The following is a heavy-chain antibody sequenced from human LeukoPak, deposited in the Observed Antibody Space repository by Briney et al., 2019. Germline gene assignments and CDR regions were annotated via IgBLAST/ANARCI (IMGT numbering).Heavy chain of an antibody. CDR1: GGSFSGYY. Sequence: SETLSLTCAVYGGSFSGYYWSWIRQPPGKGLEWIGGINHSGSTNYNPSLKSRVTISVDTSKNQFSLKLSSVTAADTAVYYCARGASYYGSGSYPYTYNWFDPWGQGTLVTVSS. D-gene: IGHD3-10*01. CDR2: INHSGST. CDR3: ARGASYYGSGSYPYTYNWFDP. J-gene: IGHJ5*02. V-gene: IGHV4-34*01.